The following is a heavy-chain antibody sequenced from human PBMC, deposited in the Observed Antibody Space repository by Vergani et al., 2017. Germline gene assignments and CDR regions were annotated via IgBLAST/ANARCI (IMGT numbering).Heavy chain of an antibody. CDR2: IYHSGST. CDR3: ASMDIVATSSDY. CDR1: GYSISSGYY. Sequence: QVQLQESGPGLVKPSETLSLTCTVSGYSISSGYYWGWIRQPPWKGLEWIGSIYHSGSTYYNPSLKSRVTISVDTSKNQFSRKLSSATAADTAVYYCASMDIVATSSDYWGQGTLVTVSS. J-gene: IGHJ4*02. D-gene: IGHD5-12*01. V-gene: IGHV4-38-2*02.